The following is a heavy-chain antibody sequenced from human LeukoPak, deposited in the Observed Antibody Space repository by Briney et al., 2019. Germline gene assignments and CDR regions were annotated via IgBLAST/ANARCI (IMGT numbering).Heavy chain of an antibody. J-gene: IGHJ6*03. CDR2: INPSGGST. CDR1: GYTFTSYY. CDR3: ARDGSSSWTNYYMDV. D-gene: IGHD6-13*01. Sequence: GASVKVSCKASGYTFTSYYMHWVRQAPGQGLEWMGIINPSGGSTSYAQKFQGRVTMTRDMSTSTVYMELSSLRSEDTAVYYCARDGSSSWTNYYMDVWGKGTTVTVSS. V-gene: IGHV1-46*01.